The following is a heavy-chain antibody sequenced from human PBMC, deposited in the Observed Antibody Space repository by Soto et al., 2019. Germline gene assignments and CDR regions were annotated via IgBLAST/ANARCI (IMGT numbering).Heavy chain of an antibody. CDR3: ARELGEEEWGGNWFDP. CDR1: GGTFSSYA. CDR2: IIPIFGTA. Sequence: QVQLVQSGAEVKKPGSSVKVSCKASGGTFSSYAISWVRQAPGQGLEWMGGIIPIFGTANYAQKFQGRVTSTADESTSTAYMELGSLRSEDTAVYYCARELGEEEWGGNWFDPWGQGTLVTVSS. J-gene: IGHJ5*02. D-gene: IGHD3-16*01. V-gene: IGHV1-69*01.